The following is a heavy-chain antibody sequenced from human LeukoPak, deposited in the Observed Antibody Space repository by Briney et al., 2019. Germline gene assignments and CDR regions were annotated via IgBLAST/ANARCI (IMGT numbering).Heavy chain of an antibody. CDR1: GFTFSSYA. Sequence: PGGSLRLSCAASGFTFSSYAMSWVRQAPGKGLGWVSAISGSGGSTYYADSVKGRFTISRDNSKNTLYLQMNSLRAEDTAVYYCAKAPVDYDFWSGYYDYWGQGTLVTVSS. D-gene: IGHD3-3*01. J-gene: IGHJ4*02. V-gene: IGHV3-23*01. CDR3: AKAPVDYDFWSGYYDY. CDR2: ISGSGGST.